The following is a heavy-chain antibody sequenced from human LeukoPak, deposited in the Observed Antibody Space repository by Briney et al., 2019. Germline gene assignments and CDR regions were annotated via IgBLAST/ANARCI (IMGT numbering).Heavy chain of an antibody. J-gene: IGHJ4*02. Sequence: PSETLSLTCTVSGGSISSGSYYWSWIRQPAGKGLEWIGRIYTSGSTNYNPSLKSRVTISVDTSKNQFSLKLSSVTVADTAVYYCARADSSSWYRGYYFDYWGQGTLVTVSS. CDR2: IYTSGST. CDR1: GGSISSGSYY. CDR3: ARADSSSWYRGYYFDY. V-gene: IGHV4-61*02. D-gene: IGHD6-13*01.